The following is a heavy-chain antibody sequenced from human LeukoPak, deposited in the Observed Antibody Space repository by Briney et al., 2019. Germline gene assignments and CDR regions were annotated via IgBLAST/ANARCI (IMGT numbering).Heavy chain of an antibody. CDR1: GFTFSSYV. CDR3: TRGAERSGYDY. Sequence: TGGSLRLSCAASGFTFSSYVMSWVRQAPGKGLEWVSSISSRTTYIYYADSVKGRFTISRDNAKNSLYLQMNSLRVEDTAVYYCTRGAERSGYDYWGQGTLVTVSS. D-gene: IGHD3-22*01. J-gene: IGHJ4*02. CDR2: ISSRTTYI. V-gene: IGHV3-21*01.